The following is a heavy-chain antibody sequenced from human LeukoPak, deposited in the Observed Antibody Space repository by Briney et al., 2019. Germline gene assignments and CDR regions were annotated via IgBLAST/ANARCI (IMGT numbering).Heavy chain of an antibody. CDR2: IYYSGST. V-gene: IGHV4-39*07. D-gene: IGHD3-10*01. J-gene: IGHJ4*02. Sequence: PSETLSLTCTVSGGSISSSSYYWGWIRQPPGKGLEWIGSIYYSGSTYYNPSLKSRVTISVDTSKNQFSLKLSSVTAADTAVYYCARVWGTDYYGSGGVFDYWGQGTLVTVSS. CDR1: GGSISSSSYY. CDR3: ARVWGTDYYGSGGVFDY.